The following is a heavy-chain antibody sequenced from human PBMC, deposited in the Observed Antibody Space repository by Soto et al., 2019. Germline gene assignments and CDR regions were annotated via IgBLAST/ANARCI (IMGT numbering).Heavy chain of an antibody. CDR2: INHSGST. CDR3: ARGVWGSGSSVYYYYYMDV. D-gene: IGHD3-10*01. CDR1: GGSFSGYY. Sequence: QVQLQQWGAGLLKPSETLSLTCAVYGGSFSGYYWSWIRQPPGKGLEWIGEINHSGSTNYNPSLKSRVTISVDTSKNQFSLKLSSVTAADTAVYYCARGVWGSGSSVYYYYYMDVWGKGTTVTVSS. J-gene: IGHJ6*03. V-gene: IGHV4-34*01.